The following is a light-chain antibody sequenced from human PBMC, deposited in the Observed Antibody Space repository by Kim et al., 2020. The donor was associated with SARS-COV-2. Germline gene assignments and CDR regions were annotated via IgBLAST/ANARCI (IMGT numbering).Light chain of an antibody. J-gene: IGKJ2*01. Sequence: LSVSPGESVTLTCRASQTIGSKLAWYQHKPGQPPRLLIFGASTRATGIPARFSGSGSGTEFTLTISSLQSEDFAVYFCQMYNDWPQFGQGPKLEI. CDR3: QMYNDWPQ. V-gene: IGKV3D-15*01. CDR2: GAS. CDR1: QTIGSK.